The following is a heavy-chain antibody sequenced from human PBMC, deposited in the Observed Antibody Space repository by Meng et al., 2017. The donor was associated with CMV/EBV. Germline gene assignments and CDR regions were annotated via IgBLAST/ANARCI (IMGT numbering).Heavy chain of an antibody. V-gene: IGHV1-2*02. CDR3: ARGLLWFGELYFDY. D-gene: IGHD3-10*01. Sequence: ASVKVSCKASGYTFTGYYMHWVRQAPGQGLEWMGWINPNSGGTNYAEKFQGRVTMTRDTSISTAYMELSRLRSDDTAVYYCARGLLWFGELYFDYWGQGTLVTVSS. J-gene: IGHJ4*02. CDR1: GYTFTGYY. CDR2: INPNSGGT.